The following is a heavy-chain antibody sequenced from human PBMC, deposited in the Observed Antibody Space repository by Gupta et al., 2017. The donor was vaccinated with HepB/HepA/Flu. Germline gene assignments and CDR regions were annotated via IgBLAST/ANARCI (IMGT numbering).Heavy chain of an antibody. CDR3: SRDTLGHYDY. V-gene: IGHV3-74*01. J-gene: IGHJ4*02. Sequence: EVQLAESGGGLVQHGGFLRLSCAASGFTVSSYWMHWVRQAPGKGLGWVSRMNQHGSVINYADSVKGRFTISRDNTKNALYLQMNSLRAEDTAIYFCSRDTLGHYDYWGQGTLVTVSS. D-gene: IGHD2-15*01. CDR2: MNQHGSVI. CDR1: GFTVSSYW.